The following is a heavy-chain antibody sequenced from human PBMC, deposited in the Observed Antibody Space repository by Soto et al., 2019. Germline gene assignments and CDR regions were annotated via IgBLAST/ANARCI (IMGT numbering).Heavy chain of an antibody. CDR3: ARRVTGGGERFDP. D-gene: IGHD7-27*01. V-gene: IGHV4-59*08. CDR1: GGSISSYY. Sequence: SETLSLTCTVSGGSISSYYWSWIRQPPGKGLEWIGYIYYSGSTNYNPSLKSRVTISVDTSKNQFSLNLSSVTAADTAVYYCARRVTGGGERFDPWGQGTLVTVSS. J-gene: IGHJ5*02. CDR2: IYYSGST.